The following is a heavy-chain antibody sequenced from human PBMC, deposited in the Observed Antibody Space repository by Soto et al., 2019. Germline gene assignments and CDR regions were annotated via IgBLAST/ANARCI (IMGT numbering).Heavy chain of an antibody. J-gene: IGHJ4*02. CDR2: ISNGGSNR. D-gene: IGHD7-27*01. CDR1: GFSFKSYG. V-gene: IGHV3-30*18. Sequence: QVQVVESGGGVVQPGTSLRLSCVASGFSFKSYGMHWVRQAPGKGLEWVALISNGGSNRYYEDSVKGRFTVSRDNSKNTVSLQMNCLRPEDTALYYCAKAIYDTGVDDYWGQGTHVIVSS. CDR3: AKAIYDTGVDDY.